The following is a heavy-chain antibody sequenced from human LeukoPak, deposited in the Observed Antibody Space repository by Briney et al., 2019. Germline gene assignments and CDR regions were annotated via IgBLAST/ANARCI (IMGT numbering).Heavy chain of an antibody. J-gene: IGHJ5*02. CDR3: ATYYYDSSGYYPFDP. D-gene: IGHD3-22*01. CDR1: GGSISSSSYY. CDR2: IYYSGST. V-gene: IGHV4-39*01. Sequence: SETLSLTGTVSGGSISSSSYYWGWIRQPPGKGLEWIGSIYYSGSTYYNPSLKSRVTISVDTSKNQFSLKLSSVTAADTAVYYCATYYYDSSGYYPFDPWGQGTLVTVSS.